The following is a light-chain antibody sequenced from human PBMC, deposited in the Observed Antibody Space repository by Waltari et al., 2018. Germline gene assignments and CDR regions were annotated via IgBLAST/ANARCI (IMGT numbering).Light chain of an antibody. J-gene: IGLJ1*01. CDR3: HVWHPHVDPGV. CDR1: NIGTYS. V-gene: IGLV3-21*04. CDR2: YDR. Sequence: SYVVTQPPSVSVAPGATATITCGGDNIGTYSVHWYQQKAGQAPVLVIFYDRDRPSGIPDRFSDSNSGNTATLTISRVEAGDEARYYCHVWHPHVDPGVFGTGTEVTVL.